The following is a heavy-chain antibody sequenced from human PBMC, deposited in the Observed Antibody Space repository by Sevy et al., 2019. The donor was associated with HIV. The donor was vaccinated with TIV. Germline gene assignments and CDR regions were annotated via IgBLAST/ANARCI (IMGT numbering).Heavy chain of an antibody. CDR3: ARQKKGSGNYYYYYGMDV. D-gene: IGHD3-10*01. V-gene: IGHV5-51*01. Sequence: GESLKISCKGSGYSFTSYWIGWVRQMPGKGLEWMGIIYPGDSDTRYSPSFQGQVTISADKSISTAYLQWSSLKASDTAMYYCARQKKGSGNYYYYYGMDVWGQGTTVTVSS. CDR2: IYPGDSDT. CDR1: GYSFTSYW. J-gene: IGHJ6*02.